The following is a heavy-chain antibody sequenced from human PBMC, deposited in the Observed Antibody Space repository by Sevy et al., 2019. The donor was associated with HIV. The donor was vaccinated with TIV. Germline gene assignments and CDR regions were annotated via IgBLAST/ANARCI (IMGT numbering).Heavy chain of an antibody. V-gene: IGHV4-31*03. CDR3: ARETDMITFGGVIVQDAFDI. J-gene: IGHJ3*02. D-gene: IGHD3-16*02. CDR2: IYYSGST. Sequence: SETLSLTCTVSGGSISSGGYYWSWIRQHPGKGLEWIGYIYYSGSTYYNPSLKSRVTISVDTSKNQFSLKLSSVTAADTAMYYCARETDMITFGGVIVQDAFDIWGQGTMVTVSS. CDR1: GGSISSGGYY.